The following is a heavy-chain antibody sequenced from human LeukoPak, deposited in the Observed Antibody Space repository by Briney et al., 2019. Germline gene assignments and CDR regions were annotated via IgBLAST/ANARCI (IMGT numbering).Heavy chain of an antibody. CDR3: ARSRGIAGYGMDV. Sequence: PSETLSLTCTVSGYSVSSGYYWGWIRQPPGKGLEWIGSIYHSGSTYYNPSLKSRVTISVDTSKNQFSLKLSSVTAADTAVYYCARSRGIAGYGMDVWGQGTTVTVSS. CDR1: GYSVSSGYY. V-gene: IGHV4-38-2*02. CDR2: IYHSGST. J-gene: IGHJ6*02. D-gene: IGHD2-21*01.